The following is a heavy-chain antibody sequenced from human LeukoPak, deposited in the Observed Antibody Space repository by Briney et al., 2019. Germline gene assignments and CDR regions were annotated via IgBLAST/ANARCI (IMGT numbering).Heavy chain of an antibody. CDR3: ARDLDSSSYFDY. CDR1: GFTFSSYS. V-gene: IGHV3-21*01. J-gene: IGHJ4*02. CDR2: ISSSSIYI. D-gene: IGHD6-6*01. Sequence: GGSLRLSCAASGFTFSSYSMNWVRQAPGKGLEWVSSISSSSIYIYYADSVKGRFTISRDNAKNSLYLQMNSLRAEDTAVYYCARDLDSSSYFDYWGQGTLVTVSS.